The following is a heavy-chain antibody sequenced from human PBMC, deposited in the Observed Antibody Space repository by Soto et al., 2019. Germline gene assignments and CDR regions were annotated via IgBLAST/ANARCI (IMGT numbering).Heavy chain of an antibody. CDR2: IYYSGST. D-gene: IGHD4-17*01. CDR1: GGSISSYY. CDR3: ARETRGGSGDYDY. J-gene: IGHJ4*02. Sequence: SETLSLTCTVSGGSISSYYWSWIRQPPGKGLEWIGYIYYSGSTNYNPSLKSRVTISVDTSKNQFSLKLGSVTAADTAVYYCARETRGGSGDYDYWGQGTLVTVSS. V-gene: IGHV4-59*01.